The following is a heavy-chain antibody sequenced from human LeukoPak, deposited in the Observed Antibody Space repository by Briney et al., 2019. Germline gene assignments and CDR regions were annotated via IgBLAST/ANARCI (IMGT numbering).Heavy chain of an antibody. CDR1: GFTFSSYA. V-gene: IGHV3-23*01. CDR2: ISGSGGST. D-gene: IGHD6-13*01. Sequence: GGSLRLSCAASGFTFSSYAMSWVRQAPGKGLEWVSAISGSGGSTYYADSVKGRFAISRDNSKNTLYLQMNSLRAEDTAVYYCAKVRAAAGTRWFDPWGQGTLVTVSS. J-gene: IGHJ5*02. CDR3: AKVRAAAGTRWFDP.